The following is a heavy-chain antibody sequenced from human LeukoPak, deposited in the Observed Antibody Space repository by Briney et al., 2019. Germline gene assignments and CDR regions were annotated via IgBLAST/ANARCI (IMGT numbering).Heavy chain of an antibody. D-gene: IGHD3-9*01. CDR1: GFTLSSCE. V-gene: IGHV3-48*03. CDR2: ISSSSTTK. Sequence: GGSLRLSCAASGFTLSSCEMNWVRQAPGKGLEWVSYISSSSTTKLYADSVKGRFTISRDNSKNSLYLQMNSLSAEDTAVYYCARGGFTGYNYNAFDIWGQGTMVTVSS. J-gene: IGHJ3*02. CDR3: ARGGFTGYNYNAFDI.